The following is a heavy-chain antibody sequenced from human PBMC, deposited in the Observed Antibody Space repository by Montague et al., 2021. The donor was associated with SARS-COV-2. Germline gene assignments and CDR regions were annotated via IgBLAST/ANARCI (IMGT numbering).Heavy chain of an antibody. CDR2: IYYTGNT. J-gene: IGHJ3*01. Sequence: SETLSLTCTVSGDSITNNIDYWAWIRQPPGKGLEWIGSIYYTGNTYYNPSLKSRVTISVVTSKNHFTLKLSSVTAAETAVYYCARLKRYFDSSGSPSAFDFWGHGTKVTVSS. V-gene: IGHV4-39*02. D-gene: IGHD3-22*01. CDR3: ARLKRYFDSSGSPSAFDF. CDR1: GDSITNNIDY.